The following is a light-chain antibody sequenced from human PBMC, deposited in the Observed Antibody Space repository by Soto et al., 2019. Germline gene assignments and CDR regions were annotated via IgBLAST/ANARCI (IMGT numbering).Light chain of an antibody. J-gene: IGLJ1*01. V-gene: IGLV1-40*01. CDR1: SSNIGAGYD. Sequence: SVLTQPPSVSGAPGQRVTISCTERSSNIGAGYDVHWYQQLPGTAPKLLIYGNSNRPSGVPDRFSGSKSGTSASLAITGLQAEDEADYYCQSYDSSLSGFYVFGTGTKVTVL. CDR3: QSYDSSLSGFYV. CDR2: GNS.